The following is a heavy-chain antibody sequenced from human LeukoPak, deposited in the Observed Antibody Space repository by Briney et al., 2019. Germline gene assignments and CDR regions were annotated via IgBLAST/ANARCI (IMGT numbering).Heavy chain of an antibody. CDR3: ARGLPNYYGMDV. Sequence: GGSLRLSCAASGFTFSTSAMNWVRQAPGKGLEWVSSINNVRSHIYYADSVRGRFTISRDNAKNTVYLQMNSLRTEDTAVYYCARGLPNYYGMDVWGQGTTVTVSS. CDR2: INNVRSHI. CDR1: GFTFSTSA. J-gene: IGHJ6*02. V-gene: IGHV3-21*01.